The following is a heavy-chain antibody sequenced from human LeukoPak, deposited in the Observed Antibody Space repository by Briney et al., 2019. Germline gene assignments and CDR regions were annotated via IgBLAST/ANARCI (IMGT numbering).Heavy chain of an antibody. V-gene: IGHV3-21*05. J-gene: IGHJ4*02. Sequence: GGSLRLSCAASGFTFSAYSMSWVRQAPGKGLEWVSYIDYSGSFIYHADSVKGRFTISRDNAKNSLYLQMNSLRAEDTAVYYCARPARSVSGIAATGDYWGQGTLVTVSS. CDR2: IDYSGSFI. CDR3: ARPARSVSGIAATGDY. CDR1: GFTFSAYS. D-gene: IGHD6-13*01.